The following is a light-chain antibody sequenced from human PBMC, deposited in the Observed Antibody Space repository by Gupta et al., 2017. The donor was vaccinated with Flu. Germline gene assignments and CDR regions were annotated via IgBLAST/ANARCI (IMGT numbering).Light chain of an antibody. Sequence: GTLSLSPGERATLSCRASQSVRSSYLAWYQQKPGQAPRLLIYGASSRATGIPDRFSGSGSGTDFTLTISRLEPEDIAAYYCQQYGRSPYTFGHGTKVDIK. V-gene: IGKV3-20*01. CDR1: QSVRSSY. CDR3: QQYGRSPYT. CDR2: GAS. J-gene: IGKJ3*01.